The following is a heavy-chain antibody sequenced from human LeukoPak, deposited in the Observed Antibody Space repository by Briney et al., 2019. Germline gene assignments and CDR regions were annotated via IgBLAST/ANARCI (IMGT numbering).Heavy chain of an antibody. CDR1: GGSFSGYY. J-gene: IGHJ4*02. CDR3: ARQKYYGSGNLYYFDY. D-gene: IGHD3-10*01. V-gene: IGHV4-34*01. Sequence: SETLSLTCAVYGGSFSGYYWSWIRQPPGKGLEWIGEINHSGSTNYNPSLKSRVTISVDTSKNQFSLKLSSVTAADTAVYYCARQKYYGSGNLYYFDYWGQGTLVTVSS. CDR2: INHSGST.